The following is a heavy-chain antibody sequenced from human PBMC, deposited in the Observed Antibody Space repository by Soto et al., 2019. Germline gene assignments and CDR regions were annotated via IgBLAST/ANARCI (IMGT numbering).Heavy chain of an antibody. D-gene: IGHD4-17*01. V-gene: IGHV4-34*01. CDR3: ASDYGDPKNFGY. J-gene: IGHJ4*02. Sequence: QVQLQQWGAGLLKPSETLSLTCAVYGGSFSGYYWSWIRQPPGKGLEWIGEINHIGSANYNPSLKSRVTISVDTSKNQFSLKLSSVTAADTAVYYCASDYGDPKNFGYWGQGTLVTVSS. CDR2: INHIGSA. CDR1: GGSFSGYY.